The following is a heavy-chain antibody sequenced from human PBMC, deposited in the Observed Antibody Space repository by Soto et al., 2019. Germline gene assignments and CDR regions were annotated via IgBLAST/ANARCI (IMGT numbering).Heavy chain of an antibody. Sequence: GGSLRLSCAASGFTFSSYAMHWVRQAPGKGLEWVAVISYDGSNKYYADSVKGRFTISRDNSKNTLYLQMNSLRAEDTAVYYCARCPIAAAGSEGDYYYYGMDVWGQGTTVTVSS. V-gene: IGHV3-30-3*01. CDR2: ISYDGSNK. D-gene: IGHD6-13*01. CDR3: ARCPIAAAGSEGDYYYYGMDV. J-gene: IGHJ6*02. CDR1: GFTFSSYA.